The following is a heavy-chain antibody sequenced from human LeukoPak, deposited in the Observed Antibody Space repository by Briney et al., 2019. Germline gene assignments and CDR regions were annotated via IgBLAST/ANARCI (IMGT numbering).Heavy chain of an antibody. Sequence: GGSLRLSCGASGFTFSTYTMNWVRQAPGKGLEWVSSISSSSSNTHYAGSVKGRFTISRDNAKNSLYLQMNSLRADDTAVYYWVISDSRDCWGPGTLVTVST. J-gene: IGHJ4*02. CDR2: ISSSSSNT. D-gene: IGHD3-22*01. V-gene: IGHV3-21*01. CDR3: VISDSRDC. CDR1: GFTFSTYT.